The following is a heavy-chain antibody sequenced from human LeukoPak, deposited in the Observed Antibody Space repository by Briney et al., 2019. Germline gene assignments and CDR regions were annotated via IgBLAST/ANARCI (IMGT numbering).Heavy chain of an antibody. CDR2: IKSKTDGGTT. Sequence: GGSLRLSCAASGFTFSNAWTSWVRQAPGKGLEWVGRIKSKTDGGTTDYAAPVKGRFTISRDDSKNTLYLQMNSLKTEDTAVYYCTTEGSGWSRLGLDYYYMDVWGKGTTVTVSS. V-gene: IGHV3-15*01. CDR3: TTEGSGWSRLGLDYYYMDV. D-gene: IGHD6-19*01. J-gene: IGHJ6*03. CDR1: GFTFSNAW.